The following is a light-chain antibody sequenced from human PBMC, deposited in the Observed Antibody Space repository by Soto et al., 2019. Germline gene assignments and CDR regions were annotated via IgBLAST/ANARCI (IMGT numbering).Light chain of an antibody. CDR3: QQTYSSPWT. J-gene: IGKJ1*01. CDR1: QSISRN. Sequence: DIQMTQSPSSLSASVGDRVTITCRASQSISRNLNWYQQKPGKAPKVLIYATTSLQGGVPSTFSGSGSGTDFTLTIRSLQPEDFATYYCQQTYSSPWTFGQGTKVEIK. V-gene: IGKV1-39*01. CDR2: ATT.